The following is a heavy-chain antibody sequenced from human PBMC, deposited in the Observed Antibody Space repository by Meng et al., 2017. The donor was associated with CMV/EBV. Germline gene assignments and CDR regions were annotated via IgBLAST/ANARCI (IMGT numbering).Heavy chain of an antibody. CDR2: INSDGSST. CDR1: GFTFSSYW. V-gene: IGHV3-74*01. D-gene: IGHD1-20*01. J-gene: IGHJ6*02. CDR3: AREPRGITGPYGMAV. Sequence: GESLKISCAASGFTFSSYWMHWVRQAPGKGLVWVSRINSDGSSTSYADSVKGRFTISRDNAKNTLYLQMNSLRAEDTAVYYCAREPRGITGPYGMAVWGQGTTVTVSS.